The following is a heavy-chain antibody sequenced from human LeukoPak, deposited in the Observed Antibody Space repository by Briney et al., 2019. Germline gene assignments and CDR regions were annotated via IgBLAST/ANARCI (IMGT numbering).Heavy chain of an antibody. D-gene: IGHD3-10*02. Sequence: PGGSLRLSCAASGFTFSDAWMSWVRQAPGKGLEWVGRIKSKTDGETIDYATPMKDGFRISRDDSNNTLYLQMNSLKTKNTAVYYCLFSIFQHWGQGTLVTVSS. CDR3: LFSIFQH. V-gene: IGHV3-15*01. CDR2: IKSKTDGETI. J-gene: IGHJ1*01. CDR1: GFTFSDAW.